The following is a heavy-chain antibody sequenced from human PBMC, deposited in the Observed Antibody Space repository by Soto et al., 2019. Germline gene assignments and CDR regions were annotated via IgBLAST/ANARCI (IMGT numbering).Heavy chain of an antibody. V-gene: IGHV1-18*01. Sequence: ASVKVSCKASGYTFTSYGISWVRQAPGQGLEWMGWISAYNGNTNYAQKLQGRVTMTTDTSTSTAYMELRSLRSDDTAVYYCARMARAIMVRAVITPIDFDYLGQGTLVTVSS. D-gene: IGHD3-10*01. CDR3: ARMARAIMVRAVITPIDFDY. CDR1: GYTFTSYG. J-gene: IGHJ4*02. CDR2: ISAYNGNT.